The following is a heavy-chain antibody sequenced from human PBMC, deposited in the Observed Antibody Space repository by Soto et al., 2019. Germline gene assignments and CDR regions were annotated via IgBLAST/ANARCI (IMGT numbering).Heavy chain of an antibody. CDR2: IYHTGTT. Sequence: SEPLSLTYFVVDASISGTYWWSWVGKTPGKRLEWIGQIYHTGTTSYNPALKNRVTRSLDKSNNQFSLRLTSMTAADTAVYYCATIPPRLVVVMPDLPTCDQGPLVTVSS. V-gene: IGHV4-4*02. CDR3: ATIPPRLVVVMPDLPT. CDR1: DASISGTYW. D-gene: IGHD2-15*01. J-gene: IGHJ5*02.